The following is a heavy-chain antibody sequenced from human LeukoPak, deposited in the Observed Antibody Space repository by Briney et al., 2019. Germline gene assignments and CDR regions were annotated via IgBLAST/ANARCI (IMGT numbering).Heavy chain of an antibody. J-gene: IGHJ3*02. Sequence: PSETLSLTCTVSGYSISSGYYWGWIRQPPGKGLEWIGSIYHSGSTYYNPSLKSRVTISVDTSKNQFSLKLSSVTAADPAVYYCARAIGWGFCSSTSCYAPVGAFDIWGQGTMVTVSS. D-gene: IGHD2-2*01. V-gene: IGHV4-38-2*02. CDR2: IYHSGST. CDR1: GYSISSGYY. CDR3: ARAIGWGFCSSTSCYAPVGAFDI.